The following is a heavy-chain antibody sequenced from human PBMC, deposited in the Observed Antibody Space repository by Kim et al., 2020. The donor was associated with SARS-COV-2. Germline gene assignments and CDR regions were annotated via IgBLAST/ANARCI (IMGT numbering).Heavy chain of an antibody. CDR3: ARVRYYDSSGYYYVGY. J-gene: IGHJ4*02. Sequence: ASVKVSCKASGYTFTSYDINWVRQATGQGLEWMGWMNPNSGNTGYAQKFQGRVTMTRNTSISTAYMELSSLRSEDTAVYYCARVRYYDSSGYYYVGYWGQGTLVTVSS. D-gene: IGHD3-22*01. CDR1: GYTFTSYD. V-gene: IGHV1-8*01. CDR2: MNPNSGNT.